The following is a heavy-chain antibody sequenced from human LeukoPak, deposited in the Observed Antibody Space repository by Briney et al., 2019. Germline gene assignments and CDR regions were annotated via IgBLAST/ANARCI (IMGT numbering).Heavy chain of an antibody. J-gene: IGHJ4*02. V-gene: IGHV1-69*01. Sequence: GSSVKVSCKASGGTFSNFAISWVRQAPGQGLEWMGGIIPIFGTANYAQRFQDRVTITADASTRTVYMELHSLRSEDTAMFYCVRGVQQLGRRFDYWGQGTRVTVSS. CDR1: GGTFSNFA. CDR3: VRGVQQLGRRFDY. D-gene: IGHD6-13*01. CDR2: IIPIFGTA.